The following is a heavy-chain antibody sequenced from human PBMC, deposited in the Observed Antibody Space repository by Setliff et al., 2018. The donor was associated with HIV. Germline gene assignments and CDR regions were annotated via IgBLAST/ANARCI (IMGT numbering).Heavy chain of an antibody. CDR2: VYYNGES. J-gene: IGHJ4*01. V-gene: IGHV4-31*03. Sequence: SETLSLTCTVSGGSISRGGRYWGWVRQHPGRGLEWVGYVYYNGESFYNPSLRGRITILRDKSKNQFSLEVRSVTAADTAIYYCASALVGGASPFDYWGQGALVTVPQ. CDR1: GGSISRGGRY. D-gene: IGHD3-3*01. CDR3: ASALVGGASPFDY.